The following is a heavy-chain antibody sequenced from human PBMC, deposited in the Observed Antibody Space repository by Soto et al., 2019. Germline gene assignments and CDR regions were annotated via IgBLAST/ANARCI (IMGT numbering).Heavy chain of an antibody. D-gene: IGHD2-2*01. J-gene: IGHJ6*01. CDR2: IYYSGNT. Sequence: PSETLSLTCTVSGVSIRSGGYYWSWIRQHPGKGLEWVGYIYYSGNTYYNPSLESRVTMSVDTSKNQFSLKVNSVTAADTAVYYCARYGAVVPPLDYNGMDVWGPGTTVTFYS. CDR1: GVSIRSGGYY. V-gene: IGHV4-31*03. CDR3: ARYGAVVPPLDYNGMDV.